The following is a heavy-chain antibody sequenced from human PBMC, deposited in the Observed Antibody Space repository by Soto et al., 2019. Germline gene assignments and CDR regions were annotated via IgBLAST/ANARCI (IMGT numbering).Heavy chain of an antibody. V-gene: IGHV1-24*01. D-gene: IGHD3-22*01. CDR2: FDPEDGET. CDR3: ATRITMIVVVSTGDAFDI. CDR1: GYTLTELS. J-gene: IGHJ3*02. Sequence: ASVKVSCKVSGYTLTELSMHWVRQAPGKGLEWMGGFDPEDGETIYAQKFQGRVTMTEDTSTDTAYMELSSLRSEDTAVYYCATRITMIVVVSTGDAFDIWGQGTMVTV.